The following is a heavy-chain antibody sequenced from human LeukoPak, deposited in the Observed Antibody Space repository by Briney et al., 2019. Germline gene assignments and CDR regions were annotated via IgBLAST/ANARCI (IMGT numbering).Heavy chain of an antibody. Sequence: KPSETLSLTCTVSGGSISSYYWSWIRQPPGKGLEWIGYIYYSGSTNYNPSLKSRVTISVDTSKNQFSLKLSSVTAADTAVYYCARDSRLEGEWPYYYYYMDVWGKGTTVTVSS. CDR1: GGSISSYY. CDR2: IYYSGST. CDR3: ARDSRLEGEWPYYYYYMDV. V-gene: IGHV4-59*01. J-gene: IGHJ6*03. D-gene: IGHD1-1*01.